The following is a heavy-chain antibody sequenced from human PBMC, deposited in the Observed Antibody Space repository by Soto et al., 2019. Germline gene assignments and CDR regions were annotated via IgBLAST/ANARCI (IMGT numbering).Heavy chain of an antibody. D-gene: IGHD6-19*01. V-gene: IGHV4-31*03. CDR2: FYSSGSI. Sequence: SETLSLTCFVSGYSITAGGYYWSWIRHHPGKGLEWIGSFYSSGSIIYNPSLRSRVSIXXXTXXXXXSXXLXXVTXADTARYYCARMYSSGSGWFDPWGQGTLVTSPQ. J-gene: IGHJ5*02. CDR3: ARMYSSGSGWFDP. CDR1: GYSITAGGYY.